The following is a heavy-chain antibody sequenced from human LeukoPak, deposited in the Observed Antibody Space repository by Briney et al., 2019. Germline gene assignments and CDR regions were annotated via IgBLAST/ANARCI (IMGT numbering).Heavy chain of an antibody. V-gene: IGHV1-8*01. CDR1: GYTFTSYD. Sequence: ASVKVSCKASGYTFTSYDINWVRQPTGQGLEWMGWMNPNSGNTGYAQKFQGRVTMTRNTSISTAYMELSSLRSEDTAVYYCARVPTRMVRGKPPFDYWGQGTLVTVSS. CDR3: ARVPTRMVRGKPPFDY. J-gene: IGHJ4*02. CDR2: MNPNSGNT. D-gene: IGHD3-10*01.